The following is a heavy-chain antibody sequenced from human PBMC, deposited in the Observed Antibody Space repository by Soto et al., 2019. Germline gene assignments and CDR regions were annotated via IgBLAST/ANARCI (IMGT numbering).Heavy chain of an antibody. Sequence: ASVKVSCKASGYTFTSYGISWVRQAPGQGLEWMGWISAYNGNTNSAQKLQGRVTMTTDTSTSTAYMELRSLRSDDTAVYYCARVRPRYYYILTGYSDYWGQGTLVTVSS. V-gene: IGHV1-18*01. CDR2: ISAYNGNT. CDR3: ARVRPRYYYILTGYSDY. J-gene: IGHJ4*02. D-gene: IGHD3-9*01. CDR1: GYTFTSYG.